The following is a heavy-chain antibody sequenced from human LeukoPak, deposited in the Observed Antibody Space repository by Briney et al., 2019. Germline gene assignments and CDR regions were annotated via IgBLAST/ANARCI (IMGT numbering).Heavy chain of an antibody. CDR3: AREATTSLPGAFDI. Sequence: SQTLSLTCTVSGGSISSGSYYWSWIRQPAGKGLEWIGRIYTSGSTNYNPSLKSRVTISVDTSKNQFSLKLSSVTAADTAVYYCAREATTSLPGAFDIWGQGTMVTVSS. CDR1: GGSISSGSYY. J-gene: IGHJ3*02. CDR2: IYTSGST. V-gene: IGHV4-61*02. D-gene: IGHD1-1*01.